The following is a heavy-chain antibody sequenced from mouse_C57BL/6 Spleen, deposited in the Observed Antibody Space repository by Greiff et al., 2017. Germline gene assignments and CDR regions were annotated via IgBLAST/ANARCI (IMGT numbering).Heavy chain of an antibody. CDR3: TRYYSKEGNAMDY. CDR1: GYAFSSSW. V-gene: IGHV1-82*01. J-gene: IGHJ4*01. CDR2: IYPGDGDT. D-gene: IGHD2-5*01. Sequence: QVQLQQSGPELVKPGASVKISCKASGYAFSSSWMNWVKQRPGKGLEWIGRIYPGDGDTNYNGKFKGKATLTADKSSSTAYMQLSSLTSEDSAVYFCTRYYSKEGNAMDYWGQGTSVTVSS.